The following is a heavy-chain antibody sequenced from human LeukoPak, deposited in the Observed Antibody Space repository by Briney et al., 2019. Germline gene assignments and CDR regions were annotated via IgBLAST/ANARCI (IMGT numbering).Heavy chain of an antibody. Sequence: GGSLRLSCAASGFTFSSYAMHWVRQAPGKRLEYVSAISSNGGSTYYANSVKGRFTISRDNSKNTLYLQMGSLRAEDMTVYYCAREDFGSGSWPNCFDTWGQGTVVTVST. J-gene: IGHJ5*02. CDR3: AREDFGSGSWPNCFDT. D-gene: IGHD3-10*01. CDR1: GFTFSSYA. V-gene: IGHV3-64*01. CDR2: ISSNGGST.